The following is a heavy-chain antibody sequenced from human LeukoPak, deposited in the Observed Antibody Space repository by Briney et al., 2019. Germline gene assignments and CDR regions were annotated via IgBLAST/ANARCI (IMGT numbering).Heavy chain of an antibody. CDR1: GFTFSTYW. V-gene: IGHV3-74*01. CDR2: IDNDGRGT. J-gene: IGHJ4*02. D-gene: IGHD3-16*01. Sequence: GGSLRLSCAASGFTFSTYWMHWVRQAPGKGLVWVSLIDNDGRGTSYADSVKGRFTISRDNAKNRLYLQMNSLRAEDTAVYYCASLNYGPDYWGQGTLVTVSS. CDR3: ASLNYGPDY.